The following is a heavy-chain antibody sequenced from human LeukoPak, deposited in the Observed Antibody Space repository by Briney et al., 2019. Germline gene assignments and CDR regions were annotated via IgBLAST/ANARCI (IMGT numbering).Heavy chain of an antibody. D-gene: IGHD1-7*01. CDR3: TREGYNWNYAYYYYYMDV. V-gene: IGHV3-49*03. CDR1: GFTFGDCA. Sequence: GGSLRLSCTASGFTFGDCAMSWFRQAPGKGLEWVGFIRSKAYGGTTEYAASVKGRFTISRDDSKSIAYLRMNSLKTEDTAVYYCTREGYNWNYAYYYYYMDVWGKGTTVTVSS. J-gene: IGHJ6*03. CDR2: IRSKAYGGTT.